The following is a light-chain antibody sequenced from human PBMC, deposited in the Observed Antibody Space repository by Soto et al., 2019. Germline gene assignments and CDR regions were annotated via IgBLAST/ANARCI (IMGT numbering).Light chain of an antibody. V-gene: IGKV3-20*01. CDR1: QSVSSSY. CDR3: HQCLSSRT. J-gene: IGKJ1*01. Sequence: EVVFTQSPVTLSLSPGETATLSCRASQSVSSSYLAWYQQKPGQAPRLLIYAASSRATGIPDRFSGSGSGTDFTLTISRLEPEDFAVYYCHQCLSSRTFGQGTKVDIK. CDR2: AAS.